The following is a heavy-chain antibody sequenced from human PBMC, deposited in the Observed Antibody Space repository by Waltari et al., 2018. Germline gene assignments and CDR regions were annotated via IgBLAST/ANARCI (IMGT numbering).Heavy chain of an antibody. CDR2: ISGSGGST. CDR3: AKVGGIAAAGYLAPDY. D-gene: IGHD6-13*01. V-gene: IGHV3-23*01. J-gene: IGHJ4*02. CDR1: GFTFSSYA. Sequence: EVQLLESGGGLVQPGGSLRLSCAASGFTFSSYAMSWVRQVPGKGLEWVSAISGSGGSTYYADSVKGRFTISRDNSKNTLYLQMNSLRAEDTAVYYCAKVGGIAAAGYLAPDYWGQGTLVTVSS.